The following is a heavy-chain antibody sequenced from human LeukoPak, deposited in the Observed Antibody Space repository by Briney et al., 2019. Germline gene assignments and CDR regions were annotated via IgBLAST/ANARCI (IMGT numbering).Heavy chain of an antibody. CDR2: IYNSGST. CDR1: GGSISSYY. J-gene: IGHJ3*02. Sequence: PSETLSLTCTVSGGSISSYYWSWIRQPPGKGLEWIGYIYNSGSTNYNHSLKSRVTISEDMSNNQFSLKLSSVTAADTAVYYCARALRLWGGNSGIGFDIWGQGTMVTVSS. CDR3: ARALRLWGGNSGIGFDI. V-gene: IGHV4-59*01. D-gene: IGHD4-23*01.